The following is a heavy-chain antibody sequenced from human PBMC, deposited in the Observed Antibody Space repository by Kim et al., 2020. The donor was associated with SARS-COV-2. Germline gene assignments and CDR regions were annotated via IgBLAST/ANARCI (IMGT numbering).Heavy chain of an antibody. CDR3: ARDRNRGQYNWNYEGYYYYGMDV. J-gene: IGHJ6*02. D-gene: IGHD1-7*01. CDR1: GYTFTSYG. Sequence: ASVKVSCKASGYTFTSYGISWVRQAPGQGLEWMGWISAYNGNTNYAQKLQGRVTMTTDTSTSTAYMELRSLRSDDTAVYYCARDRNRGQYNWNYEGYYYYGMDVWGQGTTVTVSS. V-gene: IGHV1-18*01. CDR2: ISAYNGNT.